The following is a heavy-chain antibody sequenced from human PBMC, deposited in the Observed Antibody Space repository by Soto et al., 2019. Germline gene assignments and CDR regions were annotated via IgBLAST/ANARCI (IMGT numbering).Heavy chain of an antibody. D-gene: IGHD3-3*01. V-gene: IGHV3-23*01. J-gene: IGHJ4*01. CDR2: ISGSAGST. CDR3: RKGSLLRFLDSSFDY. CDR1: GFTFSSYA. Sequence: GGSLRLSCAASGFTFSSYAMTWVRQAPGKGLEGVSGISGSAGSTYYADSVRGRFTISRDNSKNTSYLQMNSLRAEDTAVYYCRKGSLLRFLDSSFDYWGHGTLVTVSS.